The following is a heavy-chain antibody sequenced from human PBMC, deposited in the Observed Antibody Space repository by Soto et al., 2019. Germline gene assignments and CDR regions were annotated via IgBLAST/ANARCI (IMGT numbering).Heavy chain of an antibody. CDR2: MNPKSGNT. CDR1: GYIFTSYD. Sequence: QVQLVQSGAEVKKPGASVKVSCKASGYIFTSYDINWVRQATGQGLEWVGWMNPKSGNTGYAQKFEGRVTMTRNTSTSTAYMELSSLRSEDTAVYYCATAPEYSSTWDFYYYYMDVWGNGTTVAVS. D-gene: IGHD6-13*01. CDR3: ATAPEYSSTWDFYYYYMDV. V-gene: IGHV1-8*01. J-gene: IGHJ6*03.